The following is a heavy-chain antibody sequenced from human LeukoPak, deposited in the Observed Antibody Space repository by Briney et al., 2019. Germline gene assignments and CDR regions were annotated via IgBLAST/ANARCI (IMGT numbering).Heavy chain of an antibody. CDR2: ISSSGGST. Sequence: QSGGSLRLSCETSGFTFRNYAMTWVRQAPGKGLEWVSAISSSGGSTNYADSVKGRFTISRDNSKNTLYLKINRLSAEDTAVYYCAKGACTDTSCYDFASFYYLYYYMDVWGKGTTVTVSS. V-gene: IGHV3-23*01. D-gene: IGHD2-2*01. J-gene: IGHJ6*03. CDR1: GFTFRNYA. CDR3: AKGACTDTSCYDFASFYYLYYYMDV.